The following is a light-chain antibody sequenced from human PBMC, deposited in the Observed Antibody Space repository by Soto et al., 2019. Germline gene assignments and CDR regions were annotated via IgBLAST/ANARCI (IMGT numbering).Light chain of an antibody. CDR3: QQYDNYPLT. CDR2: KAS. V-gene: IGKV1-5*03. J-gene: IGKJ4*01. CDR1: QSISSW. Sequence: EIKMSQSPSTPSPSVEDRVTITCRASQSISSWLARYQQKPGKAPKLLIYKASSLESGVPSRFSGSGSGTEFTLTISNLQPDDFAPYYCQQYDNYPLTFGGGTKVDIK.